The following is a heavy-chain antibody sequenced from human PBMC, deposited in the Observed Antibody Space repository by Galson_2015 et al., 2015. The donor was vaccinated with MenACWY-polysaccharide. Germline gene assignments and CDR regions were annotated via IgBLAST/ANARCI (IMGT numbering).Heavy chain of an antibody. J-gene: IGHJ5*02. V-gene: IGHV1-8*01. D-gene: IGHD3-22*01. Sequence: SVKVSCRASGYTFTSYDINWARQAPGQGLEWMGWLNPNSGKTGYAQKFQGRVTMTRNTSISTAYMELSSLRSEDTAVYYCARGRYAYYYDSSGYLNIDPWGQGTLVTVSS. CDR2: LNPNSGKT. CDR3: ARGRYAYYYDSSGYLNIDP. CDR1: GYTFTSYD.